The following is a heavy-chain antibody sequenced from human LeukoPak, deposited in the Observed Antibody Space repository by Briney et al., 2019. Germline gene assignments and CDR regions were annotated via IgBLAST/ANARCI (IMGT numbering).Heavy chain of an antibody. CDR1: GFTFSSYA. CDR2: ISYDGSNK. V-gene: IGHV3-30-3*01. D-gene: IGHD6-13*01. CDR3: ARFSSSWYYFDY. J-gene: IGHJ4*02. Sequence: AGGSLRLSCAASGFTFSSYAMHWVRQAPGKGLEWVAVISYDGSNKYYADSVKGRFTISRDNSKNTLYLQMNSLRAEDTAVYYCARFSSSWYYFDYWGQGTLVTVSS.